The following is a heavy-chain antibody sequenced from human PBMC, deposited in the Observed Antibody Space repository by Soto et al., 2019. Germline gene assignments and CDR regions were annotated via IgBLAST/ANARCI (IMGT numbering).Heavy chain of an antibody. CDR3: ARGRAGMRGCSDGYYYYGMHV. J-gene: IGHJ6*02. CDR1: GYTFTSYD. D-gene: IGHD2-8*01. V-gene: IGHV1-8*01. CDR2: MNPNSGNT. Sequence: ASVKVSCKASGYTFTSYDINWVRQATGQGLEWMGWMNPNSGNTGYAQKFQGRVTMTRNTSISTAYMELSSLRSEDTAVYYCARGRAGMRGCSDGYYYYGMHVWGQGTTVTVSS.